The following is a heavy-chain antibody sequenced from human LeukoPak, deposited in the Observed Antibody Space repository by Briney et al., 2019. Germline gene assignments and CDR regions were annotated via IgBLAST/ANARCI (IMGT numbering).Heavy chain of an antibody. V-gene: IGHV4-39*07. J-gene: IGHJ4*02. Sequence: PSETLSLTCTVSGGSISSSSYYWGWIRQPPGKGLEWIGSIYYSGSTNYNPSLKSRVTISVDTSKNQFSLKLSSVTAADTAVYYCASRRLGELSLYFDYWGQGTLVTVSS. CDR2: IYYSGST. CDR1: GGSISSSSYY. D-gene: IGHD3-16*02. CDR3: ASRRLGELSLYFDY.